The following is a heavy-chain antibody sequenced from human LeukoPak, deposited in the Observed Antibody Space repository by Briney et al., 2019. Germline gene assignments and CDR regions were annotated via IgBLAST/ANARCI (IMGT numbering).Heavy chain of an antibody. J-gene: IGHJ4*02. CDR1: GFTFSDYA. CDR2: ISYDGSNK. V-gene: IGHV3-30*04. D-gene: IGHD3-10*01. Sequence: GGSLRLSCAASGFTFSDYAVHWVRQAPGKGLEWVAVISYDGSNKYYADSVKGRFTISRDNSKNTLYLQMNSLRAEDTAVYYCARALQTEGYLLWFGNHYFDYWGQGTLVTVSS. CDR3: ARALQTEGYLLWFGNHYFDY.